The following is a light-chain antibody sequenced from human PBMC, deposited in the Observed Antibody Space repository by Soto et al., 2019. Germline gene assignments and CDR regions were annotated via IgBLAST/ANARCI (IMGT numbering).Light chain of an antibody. CDR1: TSNIGSNY. CDR2: KSN. Sequence: QPVLTQPPSASGTPGQGVTISCSGSTSNIGSNYVYWYQQLPGAAPKLLIYKSNQRPSGVPDRFSGSTAGTSASLAIGGLRSEDEADYYCAAWDDSLSGPLFGGGTQLTVL. J-gene: IGLJ7*01. V-gene: IGLV1-47*01. CDR3: AAWDDSLSGPL.